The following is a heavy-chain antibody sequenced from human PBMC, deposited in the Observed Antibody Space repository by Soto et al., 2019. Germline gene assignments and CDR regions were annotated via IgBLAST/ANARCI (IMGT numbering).Heavy chain of an antibody. D-gene: IGHD1-1*01. CDR3: ARRVAVPGAHIDY. Sequence: SETLSLTCTVSGGSISSYYWSWIRQPPGKGLEWIGYIYYSGSTNYNPSLKSRVTISVDTSKNQFSLKLSSVTAADTAVYFCARRVAVPGAHIDYWGQGTQVTVSS. V-gene: IGHV4-59*01. CDR2: IYYSGST. CDR1: GGSISSYY. J-gene: IGHJ4*02.